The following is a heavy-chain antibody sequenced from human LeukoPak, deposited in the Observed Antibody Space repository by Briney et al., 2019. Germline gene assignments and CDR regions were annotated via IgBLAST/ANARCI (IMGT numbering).Heavy chain of an antibody. CDR2: ISSSSSTI. J-gene: IGHJ6*02. D-gene: IGHD3-9*01. V-gene: IGHV3-48*02. CDR1: GFTFSSYS. Sequence: GGSLRLSCAASGFTFSSYSMNWVRQAPGKGLEWLSYISSSSSTIYYADSVKGRFTISRDNAKNSLYLQMNSQRDEDTAVYYCARWFTITSGDYDILTSSYHRGMDVWGQGTTVTVSS. CDR3: ARWFTITSGDYDILTSSYHRGMDV.